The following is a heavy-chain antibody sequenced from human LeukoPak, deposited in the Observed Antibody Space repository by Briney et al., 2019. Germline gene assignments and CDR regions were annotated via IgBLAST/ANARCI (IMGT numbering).Heavy chain of an antibody. Sequence: GGSLRLSCAVFGVTVSSNYMSWVRQAPGKGLEWVSVLYGGGTTYYADSVKGRFTISRDNSKNTLFLQMNSLRAEDTAVYYCARGAIVGATEDYYYGMDVWGQGTTVAVSS. D-gene: IGHD1-26*01. CDR1: GVTVSSNY. J-gene: IGHJ6*02. CDR2: LYGGGTT. V-gene: IGHV3-53*05. CDR3: ARGAIVGATEDYYYGMDV.